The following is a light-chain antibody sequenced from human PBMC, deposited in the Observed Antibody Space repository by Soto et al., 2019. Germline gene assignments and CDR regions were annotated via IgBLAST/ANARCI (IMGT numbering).Light chain of an antibody. CDR3: LQDYNHPIT. V-gene: IGKV1-6*01. J-gene: IGKJ5*01. Sequence: AIPMTQSPSSLSASVGDRVSITCRASQAIRSEVSWYQQKPGKAPNLLIYSASTLHSGVPSRFSGSGSGTDFTLTITSLQPDDFATYYCLQDYNHPITFGQGTRLEMK. CDR1: QAIRSE. CDR2: SAS.